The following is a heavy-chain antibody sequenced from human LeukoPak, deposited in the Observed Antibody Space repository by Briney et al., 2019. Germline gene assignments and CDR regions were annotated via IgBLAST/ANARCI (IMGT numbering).Heavy chain of an antibody. CDR2: IYYSGST. J-gene: IGHJ1*01. CDR3: ATTVGTYYYNGSSYSLRSDYFQH. D-gene: IGHD3-22*01. V-gene: IGHV4-39*01. CDR1: GGSISSSRFY. Sequence: SETLSLTCTVSGGSISSSRFYWGWVRQPPEKGLEWIANIYYSGSTYYNPSLKSRVTISVDTSKNQFSLNLTSVTAADTAVYYCATTVGTYYYNGSSYSLRSDYFQHWGQGTLVTVSS.